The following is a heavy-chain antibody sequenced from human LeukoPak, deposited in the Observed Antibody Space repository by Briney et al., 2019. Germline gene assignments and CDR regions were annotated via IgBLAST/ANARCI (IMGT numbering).Heavy chain of an antibody. J-gene: IGHJ6*03. D-gene: IGHD4-17*01. CDR1: GYTFTSYG. V-gene: IGHV1-18*01. CDR2: ISAYNGNT. Sequence: ASVKVSCKASGYTFTSYGISWVRQAPGQGLEWMRWISAYNGNTNYAQKLQGRVTMTTDTSTSTAYMELRSLRSDDTAVYYCARDPIPYGDYVRFYYYYYMDVWGKGTTVTVSS. CDR3: ARDPIPYGDYVRFYYYYYMDV.